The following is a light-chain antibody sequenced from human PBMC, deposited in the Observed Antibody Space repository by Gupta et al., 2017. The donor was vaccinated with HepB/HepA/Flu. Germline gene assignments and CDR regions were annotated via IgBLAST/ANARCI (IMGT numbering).Light chain of an antibody. CDR3: QQHNNWPLT. V-gene: IGKV3-11*01. Sequence: EIVLTQSLATLSLSLGDRDTLPCWASQSVSSNLAWYQQKPGQAPRLLMYGSSNRAAGIPARFSGSGSGTDFTLTISRLEPEDFAVYYCQQHNNWPLTFGGGTKVEI. CDR1: QSVSSN. CDR2: GSS. J-gene: IGKJ4*01.